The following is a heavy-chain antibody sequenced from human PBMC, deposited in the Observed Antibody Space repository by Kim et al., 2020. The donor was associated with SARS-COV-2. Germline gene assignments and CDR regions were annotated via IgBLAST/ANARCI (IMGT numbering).Heavy chain of an antibody. D-gene: IGHD6-13*01. V-gene: IGHV3-11*01. J-gene: IGHJ5*02. CDR3: ARNIAAAPGVFATNWFDP. CDR2: ISSSGSTI. Sequence: GGSLRLSCAASGFTFSDYYMSWIRQAPGKGLEWVSYISSSGSTIYYADSVKGRFTISRDNAKNSLYLQMNSLRAEDTAVYYCARNIAAAPGVFATNWFDPWGQGTLVTVSS. CDR1: GFTFSDYY.